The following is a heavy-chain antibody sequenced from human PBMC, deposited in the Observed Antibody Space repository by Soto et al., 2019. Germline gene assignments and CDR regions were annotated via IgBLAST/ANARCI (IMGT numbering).Heavy chain of an antibody. CDR2: ISAYNGNT. CDR1: GYTFTSYG. CDR3: ARADSRVAGPYYYYYGMDV. J-gene: IGHJ6*02. Sequence: ASVKVSCKASGYTFTSYGISWVRQAPGQGLEWMGWISAYNGNTNYAQKLQGRVTMTTDTSTSTAYMELRSLRSDDTAVYYCARADSRVAGPYYYYYGMDVWGQGTTVTVSS. V-gene: IGHV1-18*01. D-gene: IGHD6-19*01.